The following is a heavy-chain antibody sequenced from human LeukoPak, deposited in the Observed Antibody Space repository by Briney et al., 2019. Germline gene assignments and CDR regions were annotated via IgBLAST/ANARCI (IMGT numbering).Heavy chain of an antibody. CDR1: GGSISSSSYY. CDR2: INHSGST. V-gene: IGHV4-39*07. CDR3: ASLSTPTMIPDLAT. Sequence: PSETLSLTCTVSGGSISSSSYYWSWIRQPPGKGLEWIGEINHSGSTNYNPSLKSRVTISVDTSKNQFSLKLSSVTAADTAVYYCASLSTPTMIPDLATWGQGTLVTVSS. J-gene: IGHJ5*02. D-gene: IGHD3-22*01.